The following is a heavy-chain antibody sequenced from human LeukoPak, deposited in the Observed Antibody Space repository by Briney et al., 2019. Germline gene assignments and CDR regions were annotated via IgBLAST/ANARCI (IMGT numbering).Heavy chain of an antibody. Sequence: GESLRLSCAASGFTFSSYSMNWVRQPPGQGLEWVSSISSSSSYIYYAASVVGRFSISRDTTKNSPYLQIICLRAEDTAVYYCARDRIAAAGTPDYWGQGTLVTVSS. V-gene: IGHV3-21*01. J-gene: IGHJ4*02. CDR1: GFTFSSYS. D-gene: IGHD6-13*01. CDR3: ARDRIAAAGTPDY. CDR2: ISSSSSYI.